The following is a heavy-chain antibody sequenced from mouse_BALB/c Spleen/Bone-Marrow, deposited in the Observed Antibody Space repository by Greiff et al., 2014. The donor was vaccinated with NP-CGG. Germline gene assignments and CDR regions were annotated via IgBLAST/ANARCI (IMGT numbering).Heavy chain of an antibody. V-gene: IGHV5-17*02. D-gene: IGHD1-1*01. Sequence: VQLQQPGGGLVQPGGSRKLSCAASGFTFSSFGMHWVRQAPEKGLEWVAYISSGSSTIYYADTVKGRFTISRDNPKNTLFLQMTSLRSEDTAMYYCARLRRYYGYFDYWGQGTTLTVSS. CDR1: GFTFSSFG. J-gene: IGHJ2*01. CDR2: ISSGSSTI. CDR3: ARLRRYYGYFDY.